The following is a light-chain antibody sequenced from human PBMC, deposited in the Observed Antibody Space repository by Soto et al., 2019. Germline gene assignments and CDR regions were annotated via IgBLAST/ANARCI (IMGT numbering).Light chain of an antibody. Sequence: EIVLTQSPATLSLSPGERATLSCRASQSVSSNLAWYQQKPGQAPRLLIYDVSKRATAIPARFSGSGSGTDFTLTISSLEPEEFAVYYGQQRSNWPLTFGGGTKVEIK. V-gene: IGKV3-11*01. CDR2: DVS. CDR1: QSVSSN. J-gene: IGKJ4*01. CDR3: QQRSNWPLT.